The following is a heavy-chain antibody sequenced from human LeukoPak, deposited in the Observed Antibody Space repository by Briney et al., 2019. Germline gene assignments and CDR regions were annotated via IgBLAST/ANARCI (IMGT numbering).Heavy chain of an antibody. J-gene: IGHJ6*02. V-gene: IGHV5-51*01. CDR1: GYSFTSYW. CDR2: IYPGDSDT. CDR3: AGATCDFRDGMDV. Sequence: GESLKISCKGSGYSFTSYWIGWVRQMPGKGLEWMGIIYPGDSDTRYSPSFQGQVTITADKSISTAYLQWSSLKASDTAMYYCAGATCDFRDGMDVWGQGTTVTVSS.